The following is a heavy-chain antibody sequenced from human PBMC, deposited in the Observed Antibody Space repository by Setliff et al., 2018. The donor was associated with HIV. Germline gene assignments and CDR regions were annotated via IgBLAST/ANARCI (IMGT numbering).Heavy chain of an antibody. CDR3: AASIVGATMVFGY. V-gene: IGHV1-58*01. J-gene: IGHJ4*02. CDR1: GFTFTSSA. D-gene: IGHD1-26*01. CDR2: IVVGSGNT. Sequence: SVKVSCKASGFTFTSSAVQWVRQARGQRLEWIGWIVVGSGNTNYAQKFQERVTITRDMSTSTAYMELSSPRSEDTAVYYCAASIVGATMVFGYWGQGTLVTVSS.